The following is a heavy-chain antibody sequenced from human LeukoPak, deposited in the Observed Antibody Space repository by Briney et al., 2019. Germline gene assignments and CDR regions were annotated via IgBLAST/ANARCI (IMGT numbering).Heavy chain of an antibody. CDR3: ARDRGYFDN. CDR2: ITSSSNYI. V-gene: IGHV3-21*01. Sequence: PGGSLRLSCAASGFTFSIYSMNWVRQAPGKGLERLSSITSSSNYIYYADSVKGRFTISRDNVQNSLYLQMNSLRAEDTAMYYCARDRGYFDNWGQGTLVTVSP. J-gene: IGHJ4*02. CDR1: GFTFSIYS.